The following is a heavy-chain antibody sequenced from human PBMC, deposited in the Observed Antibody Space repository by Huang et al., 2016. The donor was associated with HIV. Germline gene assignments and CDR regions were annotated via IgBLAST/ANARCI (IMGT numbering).Heavy chain of an antibody. V-gene: IGHV4-39*01. CDR2: FLYDGNT. CDR1: DGSISSSSYY. CDR3: AAMVRGVISYFDY. D-gene: IGHD3-10*01. Sequence: QLQLQESGPGLVKPSETLSLTCTVSDGSISSSSYYWGWLRQPPGKGLEWIATFLYDGNTYYNPSLKSRVTISVDTSKNQFSLNLSSVTAADTAVYYCAAMVRGVISYFDYWGQGTLVTVSS. J-gene: IGHJ4*02.